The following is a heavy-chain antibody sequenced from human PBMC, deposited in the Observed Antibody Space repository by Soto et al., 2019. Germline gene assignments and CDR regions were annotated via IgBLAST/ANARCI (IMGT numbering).Heavy chain of an antibody. Sequence: QVQLQESGPGLVKPSETLSLTCTVSGGSISSYYWSWIRQPPGKGLEWIGYIYYSGSTNYNPSLKSRLTISVDTSKNQFSLKLSSVTAADTAVYYCARDPGQYSSSWYRRPGYYYYMDVWGKGTTVTVSS. CDR2: IYYSGST. V-gene: IGHV4-59*01. CDR3: ARDPGQYSSSWYRRPGYYYYMDV. D-gene: IGHD6-13*01. CDR1: GGSISSYY. J-gene: IGHJ6*03.